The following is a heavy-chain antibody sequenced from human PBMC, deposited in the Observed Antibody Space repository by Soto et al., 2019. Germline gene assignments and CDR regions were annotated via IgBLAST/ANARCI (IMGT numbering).Heavy chain of an antibody. Sequence: EVQLLESGGGSVQPGGSLRLSCAASGFAFSNYAMNWVRQAPGKGLEWVSAISGGGGDTYYADSVKGRFTISRDNSKNTLYLQQSSLRVEDTAVYYCTKSSRITLVRGVIDYWGQGTLVTVSS. CDR3: TKSSRITLVRGVIDY. J-gene: IGHJ4*02. D-gene: IGHD3-10*01. V-gene: IGHV3-23*01. CDR2: ISGGGGDT. CDR1: GFAFSNYA.